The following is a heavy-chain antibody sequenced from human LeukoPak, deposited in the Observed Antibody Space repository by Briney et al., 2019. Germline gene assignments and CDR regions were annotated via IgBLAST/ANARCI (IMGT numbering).Heavy chain of an antibody. D-gene: IGHD6-19*01. J-gene: IGHJ4*02. CDR2: ISAYSGDT. CDR1: GYTFASYG. CDR3: ARDSSGWYYFDY. V-gene: IGHV1-18*01. Sequence: ASVKVSCKASGYTFASYGISWVRQAPGQGLEWMGWISAYSGDTNYAQKFQGRATMTTDTSTSTAYMELRSLRSEDTAVYYCARDSSGWYYFDYWGQGTLVTVSS.